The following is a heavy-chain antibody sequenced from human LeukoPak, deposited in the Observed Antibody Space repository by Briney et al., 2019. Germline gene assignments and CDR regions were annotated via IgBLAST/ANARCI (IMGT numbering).Heavy chain of an antibody. Sequence: GGSLRLSCAASGFTFIKYAMSWVRQAPGKGLEWVASISSSGGTTYYADSVTGRFTISRDNAKNTLYLQMNSLRAEDPAVYYCPRTYGRDSSGYNFRSPFDYWGQGTLVTVSS. J-gene: IGHJ4*02. V-gene: IGHV3-23*01. CDR3: PRTYGRDSSGYNFRSPFDY. D-gene: IGHD3-22*01. CDR2: ISSSGGTT. CDR1: GFTFIKYA.